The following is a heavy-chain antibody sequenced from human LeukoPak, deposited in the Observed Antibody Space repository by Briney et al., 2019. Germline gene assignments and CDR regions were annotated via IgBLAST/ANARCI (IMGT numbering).Heavy chain of an antibody. CDR2: ISSSSSTI. Sequence: GGSLRLSCAASGFTFSSYSMNWVRQAPGKGLEWVSYISSSSSTIYYADSVKGRFTISRDNAKNSLYLQMNSLRAEDTAVYYCARALSGSRAEYFQHWGQGNLVTVSS. CDR3: ARALSGSRAEYFQH. V-gene: IGHV3-48*01. CDR1: GFTFSSYS. D-gene: IGHD3-10*01. J-gene: IGHJ1*01.